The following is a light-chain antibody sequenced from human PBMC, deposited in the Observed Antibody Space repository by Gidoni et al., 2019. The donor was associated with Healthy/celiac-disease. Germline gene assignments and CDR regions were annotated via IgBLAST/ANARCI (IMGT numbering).Light chain of an antibody. CDR1: QSVSSY. J-gene: IGKJ4*01. CDR2: DAS. CDR3: QQRSNWPKLT. Sequence: EIVFTQSPATLSLSPGEIATLSCRASQSVSSYLAWYQQKPGQAPRLLIYDASNRATGIPARFSGSGSGTDFTLTISSLEPEDFAVYYCQQRSNWPKLTFGGGTKVEIK. V-gene: IGKV3-11*01.